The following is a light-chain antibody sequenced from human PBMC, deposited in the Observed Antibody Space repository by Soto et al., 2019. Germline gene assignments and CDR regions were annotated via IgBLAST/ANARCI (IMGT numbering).Light chain of an antibody. Sequence: DIQMTQSPSSLSSSVGGRFTITCRASQSISSYLNWYQQKPGKVPKLLIYAASSLQSGVPSRFSGSGSGTDFTLTISSLQPDDFATYYCQQYNSYSFGQGTKVDI. J-gene: IGKJ1*01. CDR3: QQYNSYS. CDR1: QSISSY. CDR2: AAS. V-gene: IGKV1-39*01.